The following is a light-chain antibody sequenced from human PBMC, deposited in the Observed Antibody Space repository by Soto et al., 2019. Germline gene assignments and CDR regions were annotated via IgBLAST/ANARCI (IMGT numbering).Light chain of an antibody. J-gene: IGKJ5*01. V-gene: IGKV3-15*01. CDR3: QQRSNWPQIT. CDR2: SAS. CDR1: QSVSSN. Sequence: EIVMTQSPATLSVSPGERATLSCRASQSVSSNLAWYQQKPGQAPRLLIYSASSRATGIPARFSGSGSGTDFTLTISSLEPEDFAVYYCQQRSNWPQITFGQGTRLEI.